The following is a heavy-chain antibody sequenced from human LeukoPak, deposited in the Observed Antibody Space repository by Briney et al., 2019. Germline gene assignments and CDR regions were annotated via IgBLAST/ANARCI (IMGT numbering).Heavy chain of an antibody. CDR1: GGSISSSSYY. CDR2: IYYSGST. D-gene: IGHD6-6*01. V-gene: IGHV4-39*07. Sequence: SSETLSLTCTVSGGSISSSSYYWGWIRQPPGKGLEWIGSIYYSGSTYYNPSLKSRVTISVDTSQNQFSLKLNSVTAADTAVYYCASNEVVPYYYGMDVWGQGTTVTVSS. J-gene: IGHJ6*02. CDR3: ASNEVVPYYYGMDV.